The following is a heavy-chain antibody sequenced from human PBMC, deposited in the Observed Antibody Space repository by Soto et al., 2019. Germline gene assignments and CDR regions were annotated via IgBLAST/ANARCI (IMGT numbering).Heavy chain of an antibody. CDR2: IYPGDSDT. V-gene: IGHV5-51*03. CDR3: AKYPAGISGSMLNWFDP. J-gene: IGHJ5*02. Sequence: PGESLKISCKGSVYSFTSYWIGWVRQMPGKGLEWMGIIYPGDSDTRYSPSFQGQVTISADKSISTAYLQWSSLKASDTAMYYCAKYPAGISGSMLNWFDPWGQGTLVTVSS. D-gene: IGHD6-19*01. CDR1: VYSFTSYW.